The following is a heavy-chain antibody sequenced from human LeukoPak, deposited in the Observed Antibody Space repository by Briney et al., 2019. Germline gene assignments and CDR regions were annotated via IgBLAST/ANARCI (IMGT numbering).Heavy chain of an antibody. CDR1: GGTFSSYA. J-gene: IGHJ4*02. D-gene: IGHD3-22*01. CDR2: IIPISGTA. Sequence: SVKVSCKASGGTFSSYAISWVRQAPGQGLEWMGRIIPISGTANYAQKFQGRVTITTDESTSTAYMELSSLRSEDTAVYYCASSPYYDSSGYYHYWGQGTLVTVSS. CDR3: ASSPYYDSSGYYHY. V-gene: IGHV1-69*05.